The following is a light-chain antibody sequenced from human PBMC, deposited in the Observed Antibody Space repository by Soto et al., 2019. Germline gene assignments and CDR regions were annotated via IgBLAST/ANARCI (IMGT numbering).Light chain of an antibody. V-gene: IGKV1-39*01. CDR2: AAS. CDR1: QSISSY. J-gene: IGKJ1*01. CDR3: QQSYIAPCA. Sequence: DIQMTQSPSSLSASVGDRVTITCRASQSISSYLNWYHQKPGKAPKLLIYAASSLQSGVPSRFSGSGSGTDFTLTTSSLQPEDFATYYCQQSYIAPCAFGQGTKVDIK.